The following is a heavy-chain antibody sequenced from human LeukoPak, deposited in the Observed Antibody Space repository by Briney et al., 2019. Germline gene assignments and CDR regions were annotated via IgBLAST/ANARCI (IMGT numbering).Heavy chain of an antibody. CDR2: ISYDGSNK. D-gene: IGHD3-10*01. Sequence: GRSLRLSCAASGFTFSSYAMHWVRQAPGKGLEWVAVISYDGSNKYYADSVKGRFTISRDNSKNTLYPQMNSLRAEDTAVYFCARERQDTIVHSGAFDIWGQGTMVTVSS. CDR1: GFTFSSYA. CDR3: ARERQDTIVHSGAFDI. J-gene: IGHJ3*02. V-gene: IGHV3-30*04.